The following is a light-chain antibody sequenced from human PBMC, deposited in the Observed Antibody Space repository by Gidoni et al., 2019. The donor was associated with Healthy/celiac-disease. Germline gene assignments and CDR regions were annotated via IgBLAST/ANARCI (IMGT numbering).Light chain of an antibody. CDR3: QQLNSYPRT. J-gene: IGKJ4*01. Sequence: IQLNQSPSSLSASVGDRVTITCRASQGISSYLAWYQQNPGKAPKLLIYAASTLQSGVPSRFSGSGSGTDFSLTISSLQPEDFATYYCQQLNSYPRTFGGGTKVEIK. CDR1: QGISSY. CDR2: AAS. V-gene: IGKV1-9*01.